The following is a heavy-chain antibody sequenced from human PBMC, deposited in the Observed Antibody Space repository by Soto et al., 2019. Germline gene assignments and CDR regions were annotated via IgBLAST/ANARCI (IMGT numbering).Heavy chain of an antibody. D-gene: IGHD3-22*01. CDR1: GFTFTSSA. Sequence: SVKVSCKASGFTFTSSAVQWVRQARGQRLEWIGWIVVGSGNTNYAQKFQERVTITRDMSTSTAYMELSSLRSEDTAVYYCAADPTYYYDSSGYHFHYWGQGTLVTVSS. CDR3: AADPTYYYDSSGYHFHY. V-gene: IGHV1-58*01. J-gene: IGHJ4*02. CDR2: IVVGSGNT.